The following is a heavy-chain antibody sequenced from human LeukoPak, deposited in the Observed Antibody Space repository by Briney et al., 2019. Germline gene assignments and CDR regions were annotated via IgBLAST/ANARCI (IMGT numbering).Heavy chain of an antibody. Sequence: SETLSLTCTVSGGFTSAYYWSWVRQPLGKGLGWIGSVFYSRNSNYNPSLTRRVAMSVDTSKSHFSLKLTSVIAADTAVYYCARVNPLGYFDQWGQGTLVAVSS. CDR3: ARVNPLGYFDQ. V-gene: IGHV4-59*13. J-gene: IGHJ4*02. CDR1: GGFTSAYY. CDR2: VFYSRNS.